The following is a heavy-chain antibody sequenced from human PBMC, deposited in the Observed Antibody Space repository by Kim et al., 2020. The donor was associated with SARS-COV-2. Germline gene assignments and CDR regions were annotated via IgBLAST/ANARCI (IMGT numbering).Heavy chain of an antibody. V-gene: IGHV1-69*13. Sequence: SVKVSCKASGGTFSSYAISWVRQAPGQGLEWMGGIIPIFGTANYAQKFQGRVTITADESTSTAYMELSSLRSEDTAVYYCAREQIWFGESRGAFDIWGQGTMVTVSS. CDR2: IIPIFGTA. J-gene: IGHJ3*02. CDR3: AREQIWFGESRGAFDI. D-gene: IGHD3-10*01. CDR1: GGTFSSYA.